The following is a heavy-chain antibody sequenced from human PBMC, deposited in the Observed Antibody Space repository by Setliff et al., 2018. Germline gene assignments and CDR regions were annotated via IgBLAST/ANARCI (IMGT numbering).Heavy chain of an antibody. CDR2: ISYDGSNK. Sequence: GGSLRLSCAASGFTFSSYAMHWVRQATGKGLEWVAVISYDGSNKYYADSVKGRFTISRDNSKNTLYLQMNSLRAEDTAVYYCARDHFTITMVRDPLVDYWGQGTLVTVSS. CDR3: ARDHFTITMVRDPLVDY. CDR1: GFTFSSYA. V-gene: IGHV3-30-3*01. J-gene: IGHJ4*02. D-gene: IGHD3-10*01.